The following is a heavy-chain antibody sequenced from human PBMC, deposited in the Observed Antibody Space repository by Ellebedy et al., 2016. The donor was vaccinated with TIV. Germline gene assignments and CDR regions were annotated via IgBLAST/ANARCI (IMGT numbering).Heavy chain of an antibody. CDR1: GYTFTGYY. J-gene: IGHJ4*02. V-gene: IGHV1-2*02. Sequence: ASVKVSCKASGYTFTGYYMHWVRQAPGQGLEWMGWINPNSGGTNYAQKFQGRVTMTRDTSISTAYMELSRLRSDDTAGYYCARAMGGFYSVGFDYWGQGTLVTVSS. CDR2: INPNSGGT. D-gene: IGHD2-15*01. CDR3: ARAMGGFYSVGFDY.